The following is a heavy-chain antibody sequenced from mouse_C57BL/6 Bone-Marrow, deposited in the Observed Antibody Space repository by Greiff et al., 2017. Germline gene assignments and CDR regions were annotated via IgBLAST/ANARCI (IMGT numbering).Heavy chain of an antibody. Sequence: EVQRVESGGGLVQPGGSLKLSCAASGFTFSDYGMAWVRQAPRKGPEWVAFISNLAYSIYYADTVTGRFTISREHAKNTLYLAMSSLRSEDTAMYDCERQAPSLSLYAMDYWGQGTSVTVSS. CDR1: GFTFSDYG. CDR3: ERQAPSLSLYAMDY. J-gene: IGHJ4*01. V-gene: IGHV5-15*01. CDR2: ISNLAYSI. D-gene: IGHD3-2*02.